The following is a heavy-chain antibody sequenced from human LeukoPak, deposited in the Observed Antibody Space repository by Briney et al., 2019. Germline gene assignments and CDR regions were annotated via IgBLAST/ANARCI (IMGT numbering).Heavy chain of an antibody. CDR1: GGSISSYY. J-gene: IGHJ4*02. CDR3: ASPSEDSSGWESFDY. V-gene: IGHV4-59*01. D-gene: IGHD6-19*01. CDR2: IYYSGST. Sequence: PSETLSLTXTVSGGSISSYYWSWIRQAPGKGLEWIGYIYYSGSTNYNPSLKSRVTISVDTSKNQFSLKLSSVTAADTAVYYCASPSEDSSGWESFDYWGQGTLVTVSS.